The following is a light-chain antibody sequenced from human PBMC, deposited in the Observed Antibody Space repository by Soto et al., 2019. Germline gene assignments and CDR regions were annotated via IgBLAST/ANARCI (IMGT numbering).Light chain of an antibody. CDR2: VAS. Sequence: EIVLTQSPGTLSLSPGERATLSCSASQSVSSSYLAWYQQKPGQAPRLLIYVASSRDPGIPDRFSGSGSGTDFTLTISRLEPEDFAVYYCQQYGSSPWTFGQGTKVEIK. CDR1: QSVSSSY. CDR3: QQYGSSPWT. J-gene: IGKJ1*01. V-gene: IGKV3-20*01.